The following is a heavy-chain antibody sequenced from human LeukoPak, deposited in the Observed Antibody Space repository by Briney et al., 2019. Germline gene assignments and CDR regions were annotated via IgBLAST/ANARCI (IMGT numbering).Heavy chain of an antibody. CDR2: IYSGGST. D-gene: IGHD6-13*01. V-gene: IGHV3-23*03. Sequence: GRSLRLSCAASGFTFTSYGMSGGPQAPGKGLGWVSVIYSGGSTYYADSVKGRFTISRDNSKNTLYLQMNSLRAEDTAVYYCANSGIAAAGLYCYYMDVWGKGTTVIISS. J-gene: IGHJ6*03. CDR1: GFTFTSYG. CDR3: ANSGIAAAGLYCYYMDV.